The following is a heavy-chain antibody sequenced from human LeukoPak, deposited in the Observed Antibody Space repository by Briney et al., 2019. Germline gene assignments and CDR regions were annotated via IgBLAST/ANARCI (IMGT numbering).Heavy chain of an antibody. J-gene: IGHJ5*02. CDR2: IYYSGST. V-gene: IGHV4-59*08. D-gene: IGHD2-2*01. CDR3: ARQNLGYCSSTSCHNWFDP. CDR1: GGSMSSYY. Sequence: KPSETLSLTCTVSGGSMSSYYWSWIRQPPGKGLEWIAYIYYSGSTNYNPSLKSRVTISVDTSKNQFSLKLSSVTAADTAVYYCARQNLGYCSSTSCHNWFDPWGQGTLVTISS.